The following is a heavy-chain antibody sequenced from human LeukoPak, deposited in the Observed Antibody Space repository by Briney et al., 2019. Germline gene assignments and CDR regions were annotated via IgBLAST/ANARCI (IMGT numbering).Heavy chain of an antibody. J-gene: IGHJ3*02. Sequence: QPGRSLRLSCAASGFTFSSYGMHWVRQAPGKGLEWVAVISYDGSNKYYADSVKGRFTISRDNSKNTLYLQMNSLRAEDTAVYYCAKDLAAVDDAFDIWGQGTMVTVSS. V-gene: IGHV3-30*18. CDR1: GFTFSSYG. D-gene: IGHD6-13*01. CDR2: ISYDGSNK. CDR3: AKDLAAVDDAFDI.